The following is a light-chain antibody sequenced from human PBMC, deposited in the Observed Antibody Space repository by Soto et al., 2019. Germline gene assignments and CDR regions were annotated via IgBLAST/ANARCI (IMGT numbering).Light chain of an antibody. Sequence: EIVLTQSPATLSLSPGERATLSCRASQSVSSYLAWYQQKPGQAPRLLIYDASNRATGIPARFSGSGSGTDFTLTISCLEPEDFAVYFCQQRSNWPLLTFGGGTKGEIK. J-gene: IGKJ4*01. V-gene: IGKV3-11*01. CDR3: QQRSNWPLLT. CDR2: DAS. CDR1: QSVSSY.